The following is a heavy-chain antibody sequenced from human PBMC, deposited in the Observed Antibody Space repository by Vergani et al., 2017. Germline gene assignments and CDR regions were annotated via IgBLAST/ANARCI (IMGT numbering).Heavy chain of an antibody. Sequence: QVQLQESGPGLVKPSETLSLTCTVSGGSVSSGSYYWSWIRQPPGKGLEWIGYIYYSGSTNYNPSLKSRVTISVDTSKNQFALRLSAVTAADTAVYYCARRPTPSGGDIVVVPAARYYYYYMDVWGKGTTVTVSS. V-gene: IGHV4-61*01. CDR1: GGSVSSGSYY. J-gene: IGHJ6*03. CDR2: IYYSGST. D-gene: IGHD2-2*01. CDR3: ARRPTPSGGDIVVVPAARYYYYYMDV.